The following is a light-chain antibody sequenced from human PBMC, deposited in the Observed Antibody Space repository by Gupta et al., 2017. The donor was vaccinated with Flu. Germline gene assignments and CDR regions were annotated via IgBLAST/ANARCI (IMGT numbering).Light chain of an antibody. CDR3: QVWDSGSDQYV. J-gene: IGLJ1*01. Sequence: GGNNIVSKSVHWYHQKPGQAPVLVVYDNSDRPSGIPERFSGSNSGNTATLTISRVEAGDEADYYCQVWDSGSDQYVFATGTKVTVL. CDR1: NIVSKS. V-gene: IGLV3-21*02. CDR2: DNS.